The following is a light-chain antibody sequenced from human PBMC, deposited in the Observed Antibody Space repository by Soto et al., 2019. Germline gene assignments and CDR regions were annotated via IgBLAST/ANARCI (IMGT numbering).Light chain of an antibody. CDR1: RAPLHDNGYNY. Sequence: VMTQPPLSLPVPPGEPASPSCGSGRAPLHDNGYNYLDWYLQKPGRSPQLLIYLGSNRASGVPDRFSGSGSGTDFTLKINRVEPEDVGVYYCMQALQTPWTFGPGTKVDI. J-gene: IGKJ1*01. CDR3: MQALQTPWT. V-gene: IGKV2-28*01. CDR2: LGS.